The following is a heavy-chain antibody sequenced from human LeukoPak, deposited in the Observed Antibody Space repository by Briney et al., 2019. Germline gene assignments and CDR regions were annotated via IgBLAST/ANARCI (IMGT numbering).Heavy chain of an antibody. J-gene: IGHJ5*02. CDR3: ARAGGSAEFDP. CDR1: GFTVSSNY. V-gene: IGHV3-7*01. D-gene: IGHD2-2*01. CDR2: IKQDGSEK. Sequence: GGSLRLSCAASGFTVSSNYMSWVRQAPGKGLEWVANIKQDGSEKYYVDSVKGRFTISRDNAKNSLYLQMNSLRAEDTAVYYCARAGGSAEFDPWGQGTLVTVSS.